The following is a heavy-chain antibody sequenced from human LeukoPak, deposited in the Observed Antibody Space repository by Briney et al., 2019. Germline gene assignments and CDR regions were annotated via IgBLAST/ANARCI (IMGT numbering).Heavy chain of an antibody. D-gene: IGHD1-26*01. V-gene: IGHV4-38-2*01. CDR1: GYSISSGYY. CDR2: IYHSGST. CDR3: ASWYSGSSGFDY. J-gene: IGHJ4*02. Sequence: KPSETLSLTCAVSGYSISSGYYWGWIRPPPGKGLEWIGSIYHSGSTYYNPSLKSRVTISVDTSKNQFSLKLSSVTAADTAVYYCASWYSGSSGFDYWGQGTLVTVSS.